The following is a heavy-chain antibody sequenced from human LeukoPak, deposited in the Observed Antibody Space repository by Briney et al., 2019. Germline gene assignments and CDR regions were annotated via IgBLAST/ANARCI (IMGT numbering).Heavy chain of an antibody. D-gene: IGHD1-14*01. V-gene: IGHV3-73*01. CDR3: ARGGTTDQYFDY. J-gene: IGHJ4*02. CDR2: IRSEANSYTT. Sequence: PGGSLRLSCGASGFRFSVSGINWVRQASGQGLEWVGCIRSEANSYTTTYAASVRGRFTVSRDDSKNTAYLQMNSPKTEDTAVYYCARGGTTDQYFDYWGQGILVTVSS. CDR1: GFRFSVSG.